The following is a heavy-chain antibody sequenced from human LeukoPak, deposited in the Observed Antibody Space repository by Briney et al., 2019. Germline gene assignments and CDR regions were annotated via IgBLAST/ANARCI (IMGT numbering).Heavy chain of an antibody. CDR3: ARALVGVGYCSSTSCRSLYYYYYYMDV. D-gene: IGHD2-2*03. Sequence: PSETLSLTCTVSGGSISSGSYYWSWIRQPAGKGLEWIGRIYTSGSTNYNPSLKSRVTISVDTSKNQFSLKLSSVTAADTAVYYCARALVGVGYCSSTSCRSLYYYYYYMDVWGKGTTVTISS. CDR1: GGSISSGSYY. CDR2: IYTSGST. V-gene: IGHV4-61*02. J-gene: IGHJ6*03.